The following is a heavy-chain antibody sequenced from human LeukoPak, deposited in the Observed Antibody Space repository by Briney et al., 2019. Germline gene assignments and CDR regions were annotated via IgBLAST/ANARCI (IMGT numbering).Heavy chain of an antibody. V-gene: IGHV4-61*02. Sequence: SETLSLTCAVSGDSISSGTYYWSWIRQPAGKGLEWIGRIYTSGSTNYNPSLKSRVTMSVDTSKNQFSLKLSSVTAADTAVYYCARWDSSGFYGYWGQGTLVTVSS. CDR1: GDSISSGTYY. D-gene: IGHD3-22*01. CDR2: IYTSGST. J-gene: IGHJ4*02. CDR3: ARWDSSGFYGY.